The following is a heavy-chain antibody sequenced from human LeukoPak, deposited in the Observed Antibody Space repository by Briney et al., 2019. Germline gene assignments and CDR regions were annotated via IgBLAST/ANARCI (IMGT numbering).Heavy chain of an antibody. CDR2: IKQDGSDK. CDR3: ARDTVATTFGY. V-gene: IGHV3-7*04. CDR1: GFTFSNYW. D-gene: IGHD4-17*01. Sequence: PGGSLRLSCAASGFTFSNYWMSWVRQAPGKGLEWVANIKQDGSDKYYVDSVKGRFTISRDNAKNSLYLQMNSLRAEDTAVYYCARDTVATTFGYWGQGTVVTVSS. J-gene: IGHJ4*02.